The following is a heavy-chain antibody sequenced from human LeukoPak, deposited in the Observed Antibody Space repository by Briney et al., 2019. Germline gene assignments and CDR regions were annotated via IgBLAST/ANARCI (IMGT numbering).Heavy chain of an antibody. CDR3: ARGVSASDPSRVDAFDL. CDR1: RFTLEDYA. J-gene: IGHJ3*01. V-gene: IGHV3-20*01. D-gene: IGHD5/OR15-5a*01. CDR2: INWSGGTT. Sequence: GGSLRLSCAASRFTLEDYAMSWVRHTPEKGLEWVPGINWSGGTTGYPDSVKGRFTVSRDNAKNSLSLEMNSLRVEDTALYDCARGVSASDPSRVDAFDLWGQGSVVTVSS.